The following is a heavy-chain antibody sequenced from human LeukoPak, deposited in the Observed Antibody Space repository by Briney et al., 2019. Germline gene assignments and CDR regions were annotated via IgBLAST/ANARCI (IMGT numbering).Heavy chain of an antibody. CDR2: INPGGGST. CDR1: GYTFTSYY. Sequence: ASVKVSCKASGYTFTSYYMHWVRQAPGQGLEWMGIINPGGGSTSYAQKFQGRVTMTRDMSTSTVYMELSSLRSEDTAVYYCARDSKGYGDYVDYWGQGTLVTVSS. J-gene: IGHJ4*02. D-gene: IGHD4-17*01. V-gene: IGHV1-46*01. CDR3: ARDSKGYGDYVDY.